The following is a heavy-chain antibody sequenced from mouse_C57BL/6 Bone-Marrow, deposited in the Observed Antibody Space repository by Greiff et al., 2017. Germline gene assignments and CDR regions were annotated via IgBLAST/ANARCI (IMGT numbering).Heavy chain of an antibody. Sequence: DVKLVESGAELVRPGASVKLSCTASGFNIKDDYMHWVKQRPEQGLEWIGWIDPENGDTEYASKFQGKATITADTSSNTAYLQLSSLTSEDTAVYYCRGSGTTWFAYWGQGTLVTVSA. CDR3: RGSGTTWFAY. V-gene: IGHV14-4*01. J-gene: IGHJ3*01. CDR1: GFNIKDDY. D-gene: IGHD3-2*02. CDR2: IDPENGDT.